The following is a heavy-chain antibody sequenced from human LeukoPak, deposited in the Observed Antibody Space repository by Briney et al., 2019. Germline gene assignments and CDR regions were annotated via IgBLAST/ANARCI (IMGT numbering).Heavy chain of an antibody. CDR3: AKVLSSAITSALVLDV. V-gene: IGHV3-9*01. CDR2: ITWNRDNI. Sequence: GRSLRLSCAASGFTFDDYAMHWVRQAPGKGLEWVSGITWNRDNIGYGDSVKGRFTISRDNVKNVLYLQMTSLRPEDTALYYCAKVLSSAITSALVLDVWGQGTTVIVSS. J-gene: IGHJ6*02. CDR1: GFTFDDYA. D-gene: IGHD3-22*01.